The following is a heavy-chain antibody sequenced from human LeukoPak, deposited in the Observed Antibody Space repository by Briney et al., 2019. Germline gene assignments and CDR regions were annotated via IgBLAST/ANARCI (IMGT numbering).Heavy chain of an antibody. CDR3: ARHERAYCSGGSCYSTWFDP. D-gene: IGHD2-15*01. J-gene: IGHJ5*02. V-gene: IGHV4-59*08. Sequence: SETLSLTCTVSGGSISSYYWSWIRQPPGKGLEWIGYIYYSGSTNYNPSLKSRVTISVDTSKNQFSLKLSSVTAADTAVYYCARHERAYCSGGSCYSTWFDPWGQGIQVTVS. CDR2: IYYSGST. CDR1: GGSISSYY.